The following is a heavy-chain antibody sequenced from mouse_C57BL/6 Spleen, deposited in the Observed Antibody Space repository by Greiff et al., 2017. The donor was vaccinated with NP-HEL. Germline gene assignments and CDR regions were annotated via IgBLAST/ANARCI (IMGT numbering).Heavy chain of an antibody. D-gene: IGHD3-3*01. V-gene: IGHV1-80*01. Sequence: QVQLQQSGAELVKPGASVKISCKASRYAFSSYWMNCVKQRPGKGLEWIGQIYPGDGDTNYNGKFKGKATLTADKSSSTAYMQLSSLTSEDSAVYFCAKGGGFAYWGQGTLVTVSA. J-gene: IGHJ3*01. CDR3: AKGGGFAY. CDR1: RYAFSSYW. CDR2: IYPGDGDT.